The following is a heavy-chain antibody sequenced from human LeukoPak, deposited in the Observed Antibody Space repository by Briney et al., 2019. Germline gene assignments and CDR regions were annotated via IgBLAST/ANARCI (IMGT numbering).Heavy chain of an antibody. D-gene: IGHD2-15*01. CDR2: ITSSSSYI. Sequence: KAGGSLRLSCAASGFTFSSYSMNWVRQAPGKGLEWVSSITSSSSYIYYADSVKGRFTISRHNAKNSLYLQLNSLRAEDTAVYYCARDSDVHCSGGSCTNFDYWGQGTLVTVSS. J-gene: IGHJ4*02. V-gene: IGHV3-21*01. CDR1: GFTFSSYS. CDR3: ARDSDVHCSGGSCTNFDY.